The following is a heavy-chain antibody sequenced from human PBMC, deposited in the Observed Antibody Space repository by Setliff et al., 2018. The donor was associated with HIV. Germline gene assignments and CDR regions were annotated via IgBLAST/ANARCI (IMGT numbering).Heavy chain of an antibody. CDR1: GFPFSNYA. J-gene: IGHJ4*02. D-gene: IGHD5-18*01. CDR2: ISSGGGT. Sequence: GGSLRLSCAASGFPFSNYAMSWVRQAPGKGLEWVSAISSGGGTYYADFVKGRFTISRDNSKNTLYLQMNSLRAEDTAVYYCARDWVDTAMADDYWGQGTLVTVSS. CDR3: ARDWVDTAMADDY. V-gene: IGHV3-23*01.